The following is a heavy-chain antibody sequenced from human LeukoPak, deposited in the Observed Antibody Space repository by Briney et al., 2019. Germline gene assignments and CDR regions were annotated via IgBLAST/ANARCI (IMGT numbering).Heavy chain of an antibody. V-gene: IGHV3-21*01. CDR1: GFNFSSYS. CDR2: ISSSSSYI. J-gene: IGHJ4*02. D-gene: IGHD1-26*01. Sequence: GGAPRTSCAASGFNFSSYSMKRVRQAPGKGPGGGSSISSSSSYIYYAASVKGRFTISRDNAKNSLYLQMNSLRAEDTAVYYCARALSGSYSYYFDYWGQGTLVTVSS. CDR3: ARALSGSYSYYFDY.